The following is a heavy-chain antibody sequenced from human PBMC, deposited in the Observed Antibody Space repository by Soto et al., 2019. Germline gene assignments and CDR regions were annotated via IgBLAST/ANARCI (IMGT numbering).Heavy chain of an antibody. J-gene: IGHJ6*02. D-gene: IGHD2-8*01. CDR1: GYTFTSYY. CDR3: ARQARYCTNGVCSAYGMDV. CDR2: INPSGGST. V-gene: IGHV1-46*01. Sequence: QVQLVQSGAEVKKPGASVKVSCKASGYTFTSYYMHWVRQAPGQGLEWMGIINPSGGSTSYAQKSQGRVTMTRYTSTSTVYMELSSLSSEDTAVYYCARQARYCTNGVCSAYGMDVWGQGTTVTVSS.